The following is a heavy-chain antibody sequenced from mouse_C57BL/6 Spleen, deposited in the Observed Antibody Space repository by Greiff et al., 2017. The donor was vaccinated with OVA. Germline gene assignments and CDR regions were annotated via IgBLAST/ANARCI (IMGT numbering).Heavy chain of an antibody. CDR2: IYPGDGDT. Sequence: QVQLQQSGPELVKPGASVKISCKASGYAFSSSWMNWVKQRPGKGLEWIGRIYPGDGDTNYNGKFKGKATLTADKSSSTAYMQLSSLTSEDSAVYFCARERYYSGSSPYYFDYWGQGTTLTVSS. CDR1: GYAFSSSW. J-gene: IGHJ2*01. V-gene: IGHV1-82*01. CDR3: ARERYYSGSSPYYFDY. D-gene: IGHD1-1*01.